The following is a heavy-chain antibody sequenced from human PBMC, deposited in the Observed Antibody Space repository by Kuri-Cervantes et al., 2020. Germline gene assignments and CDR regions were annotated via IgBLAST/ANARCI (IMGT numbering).Heavy chain of an antibody. CDR2: IKSKTDGGTT. D-gene: IGHD6-19*01. CDR3: ARDVDDSGWYLPDY. CDR1: GFTFSNAW. V-gene: IGHV3-15*01. Sequence: GESLKISCAASGFTFSNAWMSWVRQAPGKGLEWVGRIKSKTDGGTTDYAAPVKGRFTISRDSSKNTLYLQMNSLRAEDTALYYCARDVDDSGWYLPDYWGQGTLVTVSS. J-gene: IGHJ4*02.